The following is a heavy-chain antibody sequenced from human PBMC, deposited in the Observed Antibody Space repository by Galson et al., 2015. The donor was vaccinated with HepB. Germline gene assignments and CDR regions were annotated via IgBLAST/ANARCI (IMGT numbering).Heavy chain of an antibody. Sequence: SLRLSCAASGFTFSSYEMNWVRQAPGKGLEWVSYISSSGSTIYYADSVKGRFTISRDNAKNSLYLQMNSLRAEDTAVYYCARGLELRYFDWLSDAPYYFDYWGQGTLVTVSS. CDR3: ARGLELRYFDWLSDAPYYFDY. D-gene: IGHD3-9*01. J-gene: IGHJ4*02. CDR1: GFTFSSYE. CDR2: ISSSGSTI. V-gene: IGHV3-48*03.